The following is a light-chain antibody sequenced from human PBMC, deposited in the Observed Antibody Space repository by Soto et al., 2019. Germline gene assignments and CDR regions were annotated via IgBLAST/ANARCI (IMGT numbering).Light chain of an antibody. J-gene: IGKJ4*01. CDR2: WPS. CDR1: QSVLYTAINKTY. V-gene: IGKV4-1*01. Sequence: DSVMTQSPESLAVSLGESATINCRTSQSVLYTAINKTYLAWYQQKPGQPPKLLVYWPSTREPGVPDRFTGSVSGTNFTLTISSLQAGDVAVYYCQYYYYTPLSLGGGTNVEIK. CDR3: QYYYYTPLS.